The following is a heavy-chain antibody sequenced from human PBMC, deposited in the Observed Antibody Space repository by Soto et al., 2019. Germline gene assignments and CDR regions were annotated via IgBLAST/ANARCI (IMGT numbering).Heavy chain of an antibody. CDR3: AREGYGSGSYFGYYFDY. D-gene: IGHD3-10*01. CDR1: GGSISSYY. Sequence: SETLSLTCTVSGGSISSYYWSWIRQPAGKGLGWIGRIYTSGSTNYNPSLKSRVTMSVDTSKNQFSLKLSSVTAADTAVYYCAREGYGSGSYFGYYFDYWGQGTLVTVSS. J-gene: IGHJ4*02. V-gene: IGHV4-4*07. CDR2: IYTSGST.